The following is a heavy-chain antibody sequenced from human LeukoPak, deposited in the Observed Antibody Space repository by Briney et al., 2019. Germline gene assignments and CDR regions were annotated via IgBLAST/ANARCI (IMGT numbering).Heavy chain of an antibody. V-gene: IGHV3-30*02. CDR3: ARGPIVGASFDY. J-gene: IGHJ4*02. CDR2: IRSDGNYK. Sequence: GGSLRLSCAASGFTFSSYGMHWVRQAPGKGLEWVAFIRSDGNYKYYADSVKGRFTISRDNSKNTLYLQMNSLRAEDTAVYYCARGPIVGASFDYWGQGTLVTVSS. D-gene: IGHD1-26*01. CDR1: GFTFSSYG.